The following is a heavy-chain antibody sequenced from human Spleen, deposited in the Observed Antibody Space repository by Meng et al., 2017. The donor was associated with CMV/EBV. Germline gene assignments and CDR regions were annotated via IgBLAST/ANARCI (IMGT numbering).Heavy chain of an antibody. CDR2: ISFDGRKI. CDR1: GFNVHNYN. D-gene: IGHD1-1*01. J-gene: IGHJ4*02. Sequence: LSHSCAASGFNVHNYNLHWVRHAPGKGQEWLPLISFDGRKILYTDSVKGRVTIYRDNLRNTQYPQMNSLRAEHTAVYDCVRGANGDYWGQGTLVTVSS. V-gene: IGHV3-30*12. CDR3: VRGANGDY.